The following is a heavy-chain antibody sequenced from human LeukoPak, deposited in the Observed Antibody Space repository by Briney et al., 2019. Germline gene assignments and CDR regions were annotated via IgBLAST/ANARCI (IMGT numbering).Heavy chain of an antibody. J-gene: IGHJ6*02. Sequence: SCKASGGTFSSYGMHWVRQAPGKGLEWVAVIWYDGSNKYYADSVKGRFTISRDNSKNTLYLQMNSLRAEDTAVYYCARARCSSTSCSPLDVWGQGTTVTVSS. V-gene: IGHV3-33*01. CDR1: GGTFSSYG. CDR2: IWYDGSNK. CDR3: ARARCSSTSCSPLDV. D-gene: IGHD2-2*01.